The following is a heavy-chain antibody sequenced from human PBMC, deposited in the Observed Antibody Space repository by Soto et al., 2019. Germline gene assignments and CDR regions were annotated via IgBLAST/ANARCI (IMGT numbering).Heavy chain of an antibody. Sequence: QVQLVQSGAEVKKPGASVKVSCKASGYTFTSYDINWVRQATGQGLEWMGWMNPNSGNTGYAQKSRGRVTKPRNTSECTAYMELSSMRSEDTAVYYCARAQAYYYDSSGYSYSDGMDVWGQGTTVTVSS. J-gene: IGHJ6*02. CDR3: ARAQAYYYDSSGYSYSDGMDV. V-gene: IGHV1-8*01. D-gene: IGHD3-22*01. CDR1: GYTFTSYD. CDR2: MNPNSGNT.